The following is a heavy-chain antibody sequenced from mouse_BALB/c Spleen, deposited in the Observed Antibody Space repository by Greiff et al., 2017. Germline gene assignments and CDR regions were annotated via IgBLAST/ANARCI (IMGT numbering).Heavy chain of an antibody. CDR1: GFTFSSYG. J-gene: IGHJ3*01. D-gene: IGHD1-1*01. Sequence: EVQLVESGGDLVKPGGSLKLSCAASGFTFSSYGMSWVRQTPDKRLEWVATISSGGSYTYYPDSVKGRFTISRDNAKNTLYLQMSSLKSEDTAMYYCARQGPYYYGSSQAWFAYWGQGTLVTVSA. CDR3: ARQGPYYYGSSQAWFAY. V-gene: IGHV5-6*01. CDR2: ISSGGSYT.